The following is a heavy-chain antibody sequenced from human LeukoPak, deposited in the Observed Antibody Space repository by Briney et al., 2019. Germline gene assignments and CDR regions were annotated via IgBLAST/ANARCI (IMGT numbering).Heavy chain of an antibody. CDR2: ISSSSSTI. Sequence: PGGSLRLSCAASGFTFSSYSMNWVRQAPGKGLEWVSYISSSSSTIYYADSVKGRFTISRDNAKNSLYLQMNSLRDEDTAVYYCARAPVVTVSSGSFDYWGQGTLVTVSS. D-gene: IGHD2-21*02. J-gene: IGHJ4*02. V-gene: IGHV3-48*02. CDR1: GFTFSSYS. CDR3: ARAPVVTVSSGSFDY.